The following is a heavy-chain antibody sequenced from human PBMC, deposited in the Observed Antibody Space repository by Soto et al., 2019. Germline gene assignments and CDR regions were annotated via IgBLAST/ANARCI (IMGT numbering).Heavy chain of an antibody. Sequence: QLQLQESGPGLVKPSETLSLTCSVSDDSINSDKYYWGWIRQPPGKGLEWIGSSYYGGNAYYNPSLQTRVTISRDKSKSQFSLKVNSVTAADSAVYFCARLEGLATISYYFDFWGPGALVTVSS. J-gene: IGHJ4*02. CDR2: SYYGGNA. CDR1: DDSINSDKYY. D-gene: IGHD3-3*01. CDR3: ARLEGLATISYYFDF. V-gene: IGHV4-39*01.